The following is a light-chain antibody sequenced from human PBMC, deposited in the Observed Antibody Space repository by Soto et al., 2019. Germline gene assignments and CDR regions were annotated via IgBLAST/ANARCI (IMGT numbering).Light chain of an antibody. Sequence: DIQMTQSPSSLSASVGDRVTIPCRASQSISSYLNWYQQKPGKAPKLLIYAASSLQSGVPSRFSGSGSGTDFTLTISSLQPEDFATYYCQQSYSTWVTFGQGTRLEI. CDR2: AAS. CDR1: QSISSY. J-gene: IGKJ5*01. CDR3: QQSYSTWVT. V-gene: IGKV1-39*01.